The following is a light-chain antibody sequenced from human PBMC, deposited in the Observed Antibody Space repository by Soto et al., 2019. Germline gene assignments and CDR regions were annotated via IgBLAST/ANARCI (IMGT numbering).Light chain of an antibody. V-gene: IGKV3-15*01. J-gene: IGKJ4*01. CDR3: QQGKSWPLP. CDR1: QSLRSN. Sequence: EIVMTQSPATLSVSPGERATLSCRASQSLRSNLAWYQQKPGQAPRLIMYDASTRATGIPARFSGSGSGTDSTPTNSSLQSEVFAFYYCQQGKSWPLPLGGGTRVEI. CDR2: DAS.